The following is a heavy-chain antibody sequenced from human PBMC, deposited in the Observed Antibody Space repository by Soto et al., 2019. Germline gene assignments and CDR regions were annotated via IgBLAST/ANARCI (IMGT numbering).Heavy chain of an antibody. Sequence: SETLSLTCTVSGGSISSYYWSWIRQPPGKGLEWIGYIYYSGSTNYNPSLKSRVTISVDTSKNQFSLKPSSVTAADTAVYYCARAQSRFGGYSYVDYYYGMDVWGQGTTVTVSS. V-gene: IGHV4-59*01. D-gene: IGHD5-18*01. CDR3: ARAQSRFGGYSYVDYYYGMDV. CDR2: IYYSGST. CDR1: GGSISSYY. J-gene: IGHJ6*02.